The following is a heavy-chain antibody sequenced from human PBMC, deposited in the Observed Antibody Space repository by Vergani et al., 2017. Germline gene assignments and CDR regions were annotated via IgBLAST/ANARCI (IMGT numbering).Heavy chain of an antibody. CDR1: GGSISSSSYY. D-gene: IGHD3-3*01. J-gene: IGHJ4*02. Sequence: QLQLQESGPGLVKPSETLSLTCTVSGGSISSSSYYWGWIRQPPGKGLEWIGSIYYSGSTYYNPSLKSRVTISVDTSKNQFSLKLSSVTAADTAVYYCARPLSDFWSGPRLDYWGQGTLVTVSS. CDR2: IYYSGST. CDR3: ARPLSDFWSGPRLDY. V-gene: IGHV4-39*01.